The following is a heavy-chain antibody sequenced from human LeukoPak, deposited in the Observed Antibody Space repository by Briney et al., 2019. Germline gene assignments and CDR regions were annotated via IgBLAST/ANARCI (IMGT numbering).Heavy chain of an antibody. CDR1: GGSISSYY. D-gene: IGHD3-22*01. J-gene: IGHJ2*01. Sequence: PSETQSLTCTVSGGSISSYYWSWIRQPPGKGLEWIGYIYYSGSTNYNPSLKSRVTISVDTSKNQFSLKLSSVTAADTAVYYCARWRSSGYYGSVRSNWYFDLWGRGTRDSLSS. CDR3: ARWRSSGYYGSVRSNWYFDL. V-gene: IGHV4-59*01. CDR2: IYYSGST.